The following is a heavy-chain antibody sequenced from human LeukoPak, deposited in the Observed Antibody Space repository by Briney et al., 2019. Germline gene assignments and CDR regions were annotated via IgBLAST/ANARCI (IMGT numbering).Heavy chain of an antibody. CDR1: GFTFSSYS. CDR3: AGSWWELLTRGHDAFDI. J-gene: IGHJ3*02. D-gene: IGHD1-26*01. Sequence: PGGSLRLSCAASGFTFSSYSFNWVRQAPGKGLEWVSYISSSGTTIHYADSVKGRFTISRDNSKNTLYLQMNSLRAEDTAVYYCAGSWWELLTRGHDAFDIWGQGTMVTVSS. V-gene: IGHV3-48*01. CDR2: ISSSGTTI.